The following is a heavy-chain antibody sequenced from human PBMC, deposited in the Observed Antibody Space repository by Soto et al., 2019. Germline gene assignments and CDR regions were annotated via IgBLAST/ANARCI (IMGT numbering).Heavy chain of an antibody. J-gene: IGHJ4*02. V-gene: IGHV3-30-3*01. D-gene: IGHD6-13*01. Sequence: QVQLVESGGGVVQPGRSLRLSCAASGFTFSSYTMHWVRQTPGKGLEWVADISYDGGDKYYADSVKGRFTISRDNSKNTLYLXMNXXXAXXXXVXXXXXXXXXXXVAPGYWGQGILVTVSS. CDR3: XXXXXXXXVAPGY. CDR2: ISYDGGDK. CDR1: GFTFSSYT.